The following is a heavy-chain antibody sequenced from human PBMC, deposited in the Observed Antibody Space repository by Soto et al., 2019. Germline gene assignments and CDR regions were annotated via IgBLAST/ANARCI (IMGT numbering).Heavy chain of an antibody. CDR1: GFTFSSYG. Sequence: EVQLLESGGSLVQPGGSLRLSCTASGFTFSSYGMSWVRQAPGKGLEWVSAISGSGGSTYYADSVKGRFTFSRDNSKNKQYLQRNSLRAEDTAVYYCAKGSGSSWYSTWGQGTLVTVSS. D-gene: IGHD6-13*01. CDR3: AKGSGSSWYST. CDR2: ISGSGGST. V-gene: IGHV3-23*01. J-gene: IGHJ4*02.